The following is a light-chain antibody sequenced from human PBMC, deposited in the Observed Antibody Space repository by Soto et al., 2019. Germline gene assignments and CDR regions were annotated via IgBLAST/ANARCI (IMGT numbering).Light chain of an antibody. CDR3: QQRSSSIT. J-gene: IGKJ5*01. CDR1: QSISSN. CDR2: DAS. Sequence: ETVMAQFPATLSVSPGARATLSCRASQSISSNLAWFQQTPGQAPSLLIYDASYRATGIPARFSGSGSGTEFTLPISSLEPEDFAVDDCQQRSSSITFGQGTRLEIK. V-gene: IGKV3-11*01.